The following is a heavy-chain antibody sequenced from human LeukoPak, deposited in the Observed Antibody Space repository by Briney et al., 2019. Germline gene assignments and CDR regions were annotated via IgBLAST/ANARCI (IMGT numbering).Heavy chain of an antibody. V-gene: IGHV4-61*02. D-gene: IGHD5-18*01. J-gene: IGHJ4*02. CDR1: GGSIGSGTYF. Sequence: PSETLSLTCTVSGGSIGSGTYFWSWIRQSAGKGLEWIGRIYSTGSTNYNPSFRSRVTISVDTSKNQFSLRLSSVTAADTAVYYCAGSRYSYGYLGYWGQGTLVTVSS. CDR3: AGSRYSYGYLGY. CDR2: IYSTGST.